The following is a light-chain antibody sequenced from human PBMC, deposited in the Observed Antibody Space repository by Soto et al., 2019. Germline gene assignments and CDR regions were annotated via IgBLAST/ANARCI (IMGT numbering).Light chain of an antibody. CDR1: QSLLHSNGYNY. CDR2: LGS. J-gene: IGKJ1*01. Sequence: DIVLTQSPLSLPVTPGEPASISCRSSQSLLHSNGYNYLDWYLQKPGQSPQLLIYLGSNRSSGVPDRFSVSGSGTDLTLKISRVEAEDVGVYYCMQALQSPRTFGQGTKVEF. CDR3: MQALQSPRT. V-gene: IGKV2-28*01.